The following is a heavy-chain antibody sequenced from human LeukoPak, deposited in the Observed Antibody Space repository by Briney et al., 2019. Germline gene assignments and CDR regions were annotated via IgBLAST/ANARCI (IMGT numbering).Heavy chain of an antibody. V-gene: IGHV4-4*07. Sequence: SETLSLTCTVSGGSISSYYWSWIRQPAGKGLEWIGRIYTSGSTNYNPSLKSRVTMSVDTSKNQFSLKLSSVTAADTAVYYCARDRVVPAAIKFDYYYYMDVWGKGTTVTVSS. J-gene: IGHJ6*03. D-gene: IGHD2-2*02. CDR3: ARDRVVPAAIKFDYYYYMDV. CDR1: GGSISSYY. CDR2: IYTSGST.